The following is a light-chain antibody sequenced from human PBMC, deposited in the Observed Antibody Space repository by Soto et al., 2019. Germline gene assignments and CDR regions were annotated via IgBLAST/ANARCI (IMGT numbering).Light chain of an antibody. J-gene: IGKJ4*01. CDR3: QQHNGN. V-gene: IGKV1-5*03. Sequence: DIQMTQSPSTLSASVGDRVTITCRASQSISSWLAWYQQKPGKAPKVLISKASSLQGGVPSRFSGSGSGTEFTLTISSLQPDDFAAYYCQQHNGNFGGGTKVEMK. CDR2: KAS. CDR1: QSISSW.